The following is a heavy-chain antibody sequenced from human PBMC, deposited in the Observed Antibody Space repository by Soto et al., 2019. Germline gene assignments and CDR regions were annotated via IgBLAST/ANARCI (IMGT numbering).Heavy chain of an antibody. V-gene: IGHV3-21*01. CDR3: ARRIKGYSYGYKAFDY. D-gene: IGHD5-18*01. CDR2: ISSSSSYI. Sequence: EVQLVESGGGLVKPGGSLRLSCAASGFTFSSYSMNWVRQAPGKGLEWVSSISSSSSYIYYADSVKGRFTISRDNAKNSLYLQMNSLRAEDTAVYYCARRIKGYSYGYKAFDYWGQGTLVTVSS. J-gene: IGHJ4*02. CDR1: GFTFSSYS.